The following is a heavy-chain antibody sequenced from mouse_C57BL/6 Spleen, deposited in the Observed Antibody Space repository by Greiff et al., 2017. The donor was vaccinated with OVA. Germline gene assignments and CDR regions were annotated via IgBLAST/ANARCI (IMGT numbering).Heavy chain of an antibody. CDR3: ARRPSPLYYGGDY. J-gene: IGHJ4*01. D-gene: IGHD1-1*01. V-gene: IGHV1-81*01. CDR1: GYTFTSYG. Sequence: QVQLQQSGAELARPGASVKLSCKASGYTFTSYGISWVKQRTGQGLEWIGEIYPRSGNTYYNEKFKGKAILTADKSSSTAYMELRSLTSESSAVYIWARRPSPLYYGGDYWGQGTSVTVSS. CDR2: IYPRSGNT.